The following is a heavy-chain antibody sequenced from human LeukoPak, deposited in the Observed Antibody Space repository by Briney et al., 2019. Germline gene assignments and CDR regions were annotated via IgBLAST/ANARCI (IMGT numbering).Heavy chain of an antibody. Sequence: PGGSLRLSCAASGFTFSLYAISWVRQAPGKGLEWISSISGSGDNTYYAESVKGRSTISRDNSKNTLYLRMKSVRAEDTATYYCAKESTVTPGNVNWFDPWGQGTLVTVSS. CDR3: AKESTVTPGNVNWFDP. D-gene: IGHD4-17*01. CDR1: GFTFSLYA. CDR2: ISGSGDNT. V-gene: IGHV3-23*01. J-gene: IGHJ5*02.